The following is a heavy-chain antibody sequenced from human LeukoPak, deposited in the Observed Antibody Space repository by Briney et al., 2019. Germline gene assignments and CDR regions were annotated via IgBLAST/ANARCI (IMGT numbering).Heavy chain of an antibody. D-gene: IGHD3-22*01. CDR3: ARDYYYDSSGYFDY. CDR1: GYTFTSYG. J-gene: IGHJ4*02. V-gene: IGHV1-18*01. Sequence: ASVKVSCKASGYTFTSYGISWVRQAPGRGLEWMGWISAYNGNTNYAQKLQGRVTMTTDTSTSTAYMELRSLRSDDTAVYYCARDYYYDSSGYFDYWGQGTLVTVSS. CDR2: ISAYNGNT.